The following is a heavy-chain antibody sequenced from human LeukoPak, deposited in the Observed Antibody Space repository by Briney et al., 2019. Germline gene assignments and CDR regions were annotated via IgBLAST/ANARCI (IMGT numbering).Heavy chain of an antibody. D-gene: IGHD3-22*01. CDR1: GFTFSSYW. CDR3: ARGGGLYYYDNSGYEY. V-gene: IGHV3-74*01. Sequence: AGGSRRLSCAASGFTFSSYWMHWVRQAPGKGLMWVSRINSDGSSTSYADSVKGRFTISRDNAKNTLYLQMNSLRAEDTAVYYCARGGGLYYYDNSGYEYWGQGTLVTVPS. J-gene: IGHJ4*02. CDR2: INSDGSST.